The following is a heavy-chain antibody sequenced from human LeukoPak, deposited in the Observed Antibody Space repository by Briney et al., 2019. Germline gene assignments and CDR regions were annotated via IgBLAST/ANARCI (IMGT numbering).Heavy chain of an antibody. Sequence: SETLSLTCTVAGGSIRSGDYYWSGIRQPPGKGPEWIGYIFYSGSAYYHPSLKSRVTISVDTSKNQFSLKLSSVTAADTAVYYCARGRYYFDYGGQGTLVTVSS. CDR3: ARGRYYFDY. J-gene: IGHJ4*02. CDR2: IFYSGSA. D-gene: IGHD3-10*01. V-gene: IGHV4-30-4*02. CDR1: GGSIRSGDYY.